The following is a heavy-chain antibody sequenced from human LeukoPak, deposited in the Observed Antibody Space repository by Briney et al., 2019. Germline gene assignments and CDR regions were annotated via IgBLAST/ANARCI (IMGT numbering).Heavy chain of an antibody. D-gene: IGHD3-3*01. CDR2: IYHSGST. V-gene: IGHV4-38-2*01. CDR1: GYSISSGYY. Sequence: PSETLSLTCAVSGYSISSGYYWGWIRQPPGKGLEWIGSIYHSGSTYYNPSLKSRVTISVDTSKNQFSLKLSSVTAADTAVYYCARTYYDFWSGYYAHYFDYWGQGTLVTVSS. CDR3: ARTYYDFWSGYYAHYFDY. J-gene: IGHJ4*02.